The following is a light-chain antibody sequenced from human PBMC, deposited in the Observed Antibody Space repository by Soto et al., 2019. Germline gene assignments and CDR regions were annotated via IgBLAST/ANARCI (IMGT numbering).Light chain of an antibody. V-gene: IGLV2-14*01. J-gene: IGLJ1*01. CDR3: SSYTSTSTYV. Sequence: QSVLTQPASVSGSPGQSITISCTGTGNDVGGYNYVSWYQQHPGKAPKFMIYDVTNRPSGVSNRFSGSKSGNTASLTFSGLQAEDEADYYCSSYTSTSTYVFGTGTKVTVL. CDR1: GNDVGGYNY. CDR2: DVT.